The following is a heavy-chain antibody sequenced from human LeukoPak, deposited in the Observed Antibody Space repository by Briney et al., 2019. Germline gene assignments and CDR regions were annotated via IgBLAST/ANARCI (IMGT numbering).Heavy chain of an antibody. V-gene: IGHV4-59*12. CDR2: IYYSGST. Sequence: SETLSLTCTVSGGSISSYYWSWIRQPPGKGLEWIGYIYYSGSTNYNPSLKSRVTISVDTSKNQFSLKLSSVTAADTAVYYCARGGRIFCSSTSCYSDNWFDPWGQGTLVTVSS. CDR3: ARGGRIFCSSTSCYSDNWFDP. D-gene: IGHD2-2*02. J-gene: IGHJ5*02. CDR1: GGSISSYY.